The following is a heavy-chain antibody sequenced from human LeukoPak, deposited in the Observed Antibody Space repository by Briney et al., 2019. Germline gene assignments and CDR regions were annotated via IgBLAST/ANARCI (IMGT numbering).Heavy chain of an antibody. CDR3: ARVLGGYDLYYYYMDV. J-gene: IGHJ6*03. D-gene: IGHD5-12*01. CDR1: GGSFSGYY. CDR2: INHSGST. V-gene: IGHV4-34*01. Sequence: SETLSPTCAVYGGSFSGYYWNWIRQPPGKGLEWIGEINHSGSTNYNPSLKSRVTISVDTSKNQFSLKLSSVTAADTAVYYCARVLGGYDLYYYYMDVWGKGTTVTVSS.